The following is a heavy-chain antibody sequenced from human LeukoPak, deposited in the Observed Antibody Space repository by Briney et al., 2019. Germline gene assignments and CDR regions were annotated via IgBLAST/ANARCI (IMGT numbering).Heavy chain of an antibody. V-gene: IGHV4-61*01. CDR3: ARVHTTVTTHYFDY. J-gene: IGHJ4*02. D-gene: IGHD4-17*01. Sequence: SETLSLTCTVSGGSVSSGSYYWSWIRQPPGKGLEWIGYIYYSGSTNYNPSLKSRVTISVDTSKNQFSLKLSSVTAADTAVYYCARVHTTVTTHYFDYWGQGTLVTVSS. CDR2: IYYSGST. CDR1: GGSVSSGSYY.